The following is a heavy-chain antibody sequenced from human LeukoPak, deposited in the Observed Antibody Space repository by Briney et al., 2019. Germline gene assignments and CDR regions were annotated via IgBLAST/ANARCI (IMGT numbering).Heavy chain of an antibody. V-gene: IGHV1-69*13. J-gene: IGHJ5*02. CDR1: GGTFSSYA. Sequence: EASVKVSCKASGGTFSSYAISWVRQAPGQGLEWMGGIIPIFGTANYAQKFQGRATITADESTSTAYMELSSLRSEDTAVYYCARDDYGGNWFDPWGQGTLVTVSS. CDR2: IIPIFGTA. CDR3: ARDDYGGNWFDP. D-gene: IGHD4-23*01.